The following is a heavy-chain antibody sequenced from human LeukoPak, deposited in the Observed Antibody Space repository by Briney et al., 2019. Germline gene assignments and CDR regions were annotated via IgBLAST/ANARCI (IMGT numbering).Heavy chain of an antibody. J-gene: IGHJ6*03. V-gene: IGHV4-34*01. CDR2: INHSGST. Sequence: SETLSLTCAVYGGSFSGYYWSWIRQPPGRGLEWIGEINHSGSTNYNPSLKSRVTISVDTSKNQFSLKLSSVTAADTAVYYCARPAMVRGVRYYYYMDVWGKGTTVTVSS. D-gene: IGHD3-10*01. CDR3: ARPAMVRGVRYYYYMDV. CDR1: GGSFSGYY.